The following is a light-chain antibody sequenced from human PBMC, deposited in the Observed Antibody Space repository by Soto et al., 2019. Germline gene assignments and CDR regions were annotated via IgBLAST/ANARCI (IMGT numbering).Light chain of an antibody. J-gene: IGKJ2*01. V-gene: IGKV3-15*01. CDR1: QSVSSN. CDR3: HQYNNWPRFT. CDR2: GAS. Sequence: EIVMTQSPATLSVSPGERATLSCRASQSVSSNLAWYQQKPGQAPRLLIYGASTRATVIPARFSGSGSGTEFTLTISSLQSEDFAVYYCHQYNNWPRFTFGQGTKLEIK.